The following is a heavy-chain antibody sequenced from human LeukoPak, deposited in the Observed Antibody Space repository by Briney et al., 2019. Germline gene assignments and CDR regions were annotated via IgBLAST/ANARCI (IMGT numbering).Heavy chain of an antibody. CDR1: GLTFINYG. V-gene: IGHV3-30*02. D-gene: IGHD3-22*01. CDR3: ASGSLLRYTSVDAFDI. J-gene: IGHJ3*02. CDR2: IRYDGSNK. Sequence: GGSLRLSCAASGLTFINYGMYWVRQAPGKGLEWVTFIRYDGSNKYYADSVKGRFTISRDNSKNTLYLQMDSLRAEDTAVYYCASGSLLRYTSVDAFDIWGQGTMVTVSS.